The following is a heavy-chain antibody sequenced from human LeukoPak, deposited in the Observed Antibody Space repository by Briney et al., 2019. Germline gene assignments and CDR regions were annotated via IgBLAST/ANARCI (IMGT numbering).Heavy chain of an antibody. CDR2: INHSGST. V-gene: IGHV4-34*01. D-gene: IGHD6-13*01. J-gene: IGHJ4*02. CDR1: GGSFSGYY. CDR3: ARGTGGAAAGAQDFDY. Sequence: SETLSLTCAVYGGSFSGYYWSWIRQPPGKGLEWIGEINHSGSTNYNPSLKSRVTISVDTSKNQFSLKLSSVTAADTAVYYCARGTGGAAAGAQDFDYWGLGTLVTVSS.